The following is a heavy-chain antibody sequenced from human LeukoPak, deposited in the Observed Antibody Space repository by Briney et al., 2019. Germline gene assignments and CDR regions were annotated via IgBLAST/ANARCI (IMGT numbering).Heavy chain of an antibody. J-gene: IGHJ4*02. CDR1: GGSLSSYY. CDR2: IYYSGST. V-gene: IGHV4-59*01. Sequence: SETLSLTCTVSGGSLSSYYWSWIRQPPGKGLEWIGYIYYSGSTNYNPSLKSRVTISVDTSKNQFSLKLSSVTAADTAVYYCARWGRTTGYFDYWGQGTLVTVSS. D-gene: IGHD1-1*01. CDR3: ARWGRTTGYFDY.